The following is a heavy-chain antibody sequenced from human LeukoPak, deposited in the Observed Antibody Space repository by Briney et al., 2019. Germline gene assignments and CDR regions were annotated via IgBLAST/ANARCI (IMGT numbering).Heavy chain of an antibody. Sequence: GGSLRLSCAASGFTFSSYWMSWVRQAPGKGLEWVANIKQDGSEKYYVDSVKGRFTISRDNAKNSLYLQMNSLRAEDTAVYYCARDRVYYASDAFDIWGQGTMVTVSS. CDR3: ARDRVYYASDAFDI. D-gene: IGHD3-10*01. J-gene: IGHJ3*02. V-gene: IGHV3-7*01. CDR2: IKQDGSEK. CDR1: GFTFSSYW.